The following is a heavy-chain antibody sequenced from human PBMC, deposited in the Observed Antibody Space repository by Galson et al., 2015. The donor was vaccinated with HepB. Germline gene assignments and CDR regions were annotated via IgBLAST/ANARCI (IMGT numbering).Heavy chain of an antibody. CDR3: ARGALGAAYHVGRFDP. Sequence: SVKVSCKASGYTFTSYYMHWVRQAPGQGLEWMGIINPSGGSTSYAQKFQGRVTMTRDTSTSTVYMELSSLRSEDTAVYYCARGALGAAYHVGRFDPWGQGTLATVSS. V-gene: IGHV1-46*01. CDR1: GYTFTSYY. J-gene: IGHJ5*02. D-gene: IGHD1-26*01. CDR2: INPSGGST.